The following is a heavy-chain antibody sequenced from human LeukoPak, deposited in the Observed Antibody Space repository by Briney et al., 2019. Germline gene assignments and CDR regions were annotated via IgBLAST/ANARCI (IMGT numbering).Heavy chain of an antibody. CDR1: GDSVSSSSAA. J-gene: IGHJ3*02. CDR2: TYYRSKWYN. V-gene: IGHV6-1*01. D-gene: IGHD4-23*01. CDR3: ARSGGHDAFDI. Sequence: SQTLSLTCAISGDSVSSSSAAWSWIRQSPSGGLEWLGRTYYRSKWYNDYAVSVKSRIAINPDTSKNQFSLQLTSVTPEDTAVYYCARSGGHDAFDIWGQGTMVTVSS.